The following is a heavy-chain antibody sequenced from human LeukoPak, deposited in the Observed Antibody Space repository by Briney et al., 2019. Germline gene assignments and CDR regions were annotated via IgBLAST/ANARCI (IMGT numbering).Heavy chain of an antibody. CDR1: GFSFSSYG. D-gene: IGHD1-26*01. Sequence: GGSLRLSCAASGFSFSSYGMHWVRQAPGKGLEWVAVISYDGRNKFYADSVKGRFTISRDNPENTLDLQMNSLRVDDTAIYYCAKARAGSLPPFDSCGQGALVTVSS. CDR2: ISYDGRNK. V-gene: IGHV3-30*18. CDR3: AKARAGSLPPFDS. J-gene: IGHJ4*02.